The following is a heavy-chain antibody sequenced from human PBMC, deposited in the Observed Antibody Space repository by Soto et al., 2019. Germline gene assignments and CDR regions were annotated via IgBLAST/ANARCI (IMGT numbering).Heavy chain of an antibody. CDR3: AKLKGGLGRFYGMDA. D-gene: IGHD3-3*01. Sequence: QLVESGGGSLQPGGSLRLSCAASGFSFRNYAMTWVRQSPGKGLEWVSLISSGGGTTNYADSVKGRFSISRDNSQNMLYLQMNGLRGEDTALYYCAKLKGGLGRFYGMDAWGQGTMVIVSS. CDR1: GFSFRNYA. J-gene: IGHJ6*02. V-gene: IGHV3-23*04. CDR2: ISSGGGTT.